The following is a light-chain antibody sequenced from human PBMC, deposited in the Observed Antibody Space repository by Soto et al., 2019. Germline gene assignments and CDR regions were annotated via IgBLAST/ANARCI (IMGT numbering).Light chain of an antibody. J-gene: IGLJ2*01. V-gene: IGLV2-14*01. CDR3: SSYTTNKTLVV. CDR2: DVT. Sequence: QSALTQPASVSGSPGQSITISCTGTSSDIGYYNYVSWFQQYPGKVPKLMIYDVTNRPSGVSNRFSGSKSGNTASLNISGLQAEDEADYYCSSYTTNKTLVVFGGGTKVTVL. CDR1: SSDIGYYNY.